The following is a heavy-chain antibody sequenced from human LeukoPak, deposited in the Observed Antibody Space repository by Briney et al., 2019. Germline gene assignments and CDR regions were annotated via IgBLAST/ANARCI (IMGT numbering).Heavy chain of an antibody. D-gene: IGHD5/OR15-5a*01. CDR2: IYYSGST. CDR3: ARWSGSTISTGPGDY. CDR1: GGSISSYY. Sequence: SETLSLTCTVSGGSISSYYWSWIRQPPGKGLEWIGYIYYSGSTNYNPSLKSRVTISVDTSKNQFSLKLSSVTAADTAVYYCARWSGSTISTGPGDYWGQGTLVTVSS. J-gene: IGHJ4*02. V-gene: IGHV4-59*12.